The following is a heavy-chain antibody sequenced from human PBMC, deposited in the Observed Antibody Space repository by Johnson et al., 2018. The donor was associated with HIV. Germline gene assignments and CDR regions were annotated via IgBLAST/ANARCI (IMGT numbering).Heavy chain of an antibody. CDR3: ARDREDPSDSYGAFDI. V-gene: IGHV3-30-3*01. CDR1: GFTFSSYA. Sequence: QVQLVESGGGAVQPGKSLRLSCVVSGFTFSSYAVHWVRQAPGKGLEWVAVISYDGSNKYYADSVKGRFTISRDNSKNTLYLQMNSLRAEDTAVYYCARDREDPSDSYGAFDIWGQGTMVTVSS. D-gene: IGHD5-18*01. CDR2: ISYDGSNK. J-gene: IGHJ3*02.